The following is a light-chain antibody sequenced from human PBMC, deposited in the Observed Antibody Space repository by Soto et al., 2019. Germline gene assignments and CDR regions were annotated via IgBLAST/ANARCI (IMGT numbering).Light chain of an antibody. J-gene: IGKJ3*01. Sequence: EIVLTQSPGTLSLSPGERATLSCRASQSVSSNLAWYEQKPGQAPRLLIYGASTRATGIPARFSGSGSGTEFTLTISSLQSEAFAVYYCQQYNNWPFTFGLGTKVDIK. CDR3: QQYNNWPFT. V-gene: IGKV3-15*01. CDR2: GAS. CDR1: QSVSSN.